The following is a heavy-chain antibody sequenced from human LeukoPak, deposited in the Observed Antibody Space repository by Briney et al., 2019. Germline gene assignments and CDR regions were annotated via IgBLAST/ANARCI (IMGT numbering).Heavy chain of an antibody. CDR3: ARFSSRLVYYYGMDV. D-gene: IGHD6-6*01. Sequence: SETLSLTCTVSGGSISSYYWSWIRQPPGKGLEWIGYIYYSGSTNYNPSLKSRVTISVDTSKNQFSLKLSSVTAADTAVYYCARFSSRLVYYYGMDVWGQGTTVTVSS. J-gene: IGHJ6*02. CDR1: GGSISSYY. CDR2: IYYSGST. V-gene: IGHV4-59*08.